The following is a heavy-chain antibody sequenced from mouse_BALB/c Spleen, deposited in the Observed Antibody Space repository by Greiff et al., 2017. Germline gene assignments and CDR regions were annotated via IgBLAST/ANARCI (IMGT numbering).Heavy chain of an antibody. CDR3: ARDNYGWFAY. CDR2: INSNGGST. V-gene: IGHV5-6-3*01. D-gene: IGHD1-1*01. CDR1: GLTFSSYG. J-gene: IGHJ3*01. Sequence: EVMLVESGGGLVQPGGSLKLSCAASGLTFSSYGMSWVRQTPDKRLELVATINSNGGSTYYPDSVKGRFTISRDNAKNTLYLQMSSLKSEDTAMYYCARDNYGWFAYWGQGTLVTVSA.